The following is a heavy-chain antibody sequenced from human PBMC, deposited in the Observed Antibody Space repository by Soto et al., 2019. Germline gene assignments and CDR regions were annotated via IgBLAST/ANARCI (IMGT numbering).Heavy chain of an antibody. CDR2: MNAKSGDT. CDR3: ARGNPFNYAGFDV. CDR1: GYTSIYVD. Sequence: SVKVSFKASGYTSIYVDINWLRQASGQGPEWMGWMNAKSGDTFFAQRFQGKFNMTWDTSLSTAYMEVGSLTSDDTAMYYCARGNPFNYAGFDVWGQGTTVTVSS. D-gene: IGHD3-16*01. J-gene: IGHJ6*02. V-gene: IGHV1-8*01.